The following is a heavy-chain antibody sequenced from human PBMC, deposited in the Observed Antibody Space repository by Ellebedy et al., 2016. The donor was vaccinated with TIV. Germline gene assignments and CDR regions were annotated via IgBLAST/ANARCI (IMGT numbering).Heavy chain of an antibody. CDR2: ILYDGSNT. V-gene: IGHV3-33*01. J-gene: IGHJ4*02. CDR1: GFTFSTYG. CDR3: ARGFYGDGGLDY. Sequence: GESLKISCAASGFTFSTYGIHWVRQAPGKGLEWVAVILYDGSNTYYADSVKGRFTISKDNSRNTVYVQINSLRAEDTAIYYCARGFYGDGGLDYWGQGTLVTVSS. D-gene: IGHD4-17*01.